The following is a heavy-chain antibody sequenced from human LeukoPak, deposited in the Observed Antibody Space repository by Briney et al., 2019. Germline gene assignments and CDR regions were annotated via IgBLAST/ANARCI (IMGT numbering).Heavy chain of an antibody. D-gene: IGHD6-6*01. Sequence: ASVKVSCKASGYTFTSYGISWVRQAPGQGLEWMGWINTNTGNPMYAQGFTGRFVFSSDTSVSTAYLQISSLKAEDTAVYYCARVVSGSLIDYWGQGTLVTVSS. CDR1: GYTFTSYG. J-gene: IGHJ4*02. CDR2: INTNTGNP. CDR3: ARVVSGSLIDY. V-gene: IGHV7-4-1*02.